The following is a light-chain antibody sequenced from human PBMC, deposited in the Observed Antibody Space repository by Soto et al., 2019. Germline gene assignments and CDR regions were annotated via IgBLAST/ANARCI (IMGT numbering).Light chain of an antibody. CDR3: SSYTDDNTLV. CDR2: EVS. J-gene: IGLJ1*01. V-gene: IGLV2-14*01. CDR1: DNDVGGYNY. Sequence: QSVLTQPASVSGSPGQSITISCTGTDNDVGGYNYVSWYQQHPGKAPKLMIYEVSSRPSGVSNRFSGSKSGNTASLTISGLQAEDEADYYCSSYTDDNTLVFGTGTKVTVL.